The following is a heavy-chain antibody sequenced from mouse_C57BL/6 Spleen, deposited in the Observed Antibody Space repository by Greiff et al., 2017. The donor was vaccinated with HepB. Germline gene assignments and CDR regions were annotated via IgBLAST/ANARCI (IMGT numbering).Heavy chain of an antibody. CDR2: IDPEAGET. Sequence: EVQLQQSGAELVKPGASVKLSCTASGFNIKDYYMHWVKQRTEQGLEWIGRIDPEAGETKYAPKFQGKATITADTSSTTAYLQLSRLTSEDTAVYYCARGDTTYPYDFDYWGQGTTLTVSS. D-gene: IGHD1-1*01. CDR1: GFNIKDYY. J-gene: IGHJ2*01. CDR3: ARGDTTYPYDFDY. V-gene: IGHV14-2*01.